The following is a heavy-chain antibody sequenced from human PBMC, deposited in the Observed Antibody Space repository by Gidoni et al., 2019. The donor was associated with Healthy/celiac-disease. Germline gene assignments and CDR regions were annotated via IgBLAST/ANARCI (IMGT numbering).Heavy chain of an antibody. J-gene: IGHJ3*02. CDR1: GLTFSSYR. V-gene: IGHV3-21*01. CDR2: ISRSRSCI. D-gene: IGHD2-21*02. Sequence: EVQLVESGGGLVKPGVSLQLYCVVSGLTFSSYRMNWVRQPPVKGLEWVSSISRSRSCIYYANSVKGRFTISGDNAKNSLCLQMNSLRAEDTAVYYCAREGRNCGGDCSYAFDIWGQGTMVTVSS. CDR3: AREGRNCGGDCSYAFDI.